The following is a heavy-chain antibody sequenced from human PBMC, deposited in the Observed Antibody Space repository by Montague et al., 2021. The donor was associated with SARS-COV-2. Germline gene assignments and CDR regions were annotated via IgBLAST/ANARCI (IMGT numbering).Heavy chain of an antibody. CDR1: GGSISSSSYY. D-gene: IGHD3-10*01. CDR3: ARLGSGSYYTLDY. J-gene: IGHJ4*02. CDR2: IYYSGST. V-gene: IGHV4-39*01. Sequence: SETPSLTCTVSGGSISSSSYYWGWIRQPPGKGLEWIGSIYYSGSTYYNPSLKSRVTISVDTSKNQFSLKLSSVTAADTAVYYCARLGSGSYYTLDYWGQGTLVTVSS.